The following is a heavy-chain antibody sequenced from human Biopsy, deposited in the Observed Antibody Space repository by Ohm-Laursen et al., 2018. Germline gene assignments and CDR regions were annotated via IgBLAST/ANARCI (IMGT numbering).Heavy chain of an antibody. D-gene: IGHD3-10*01. J-gene: IGHJ5*01. CDR2: ISASSSYI. CDR3: ATELLPPGVGGPWLDS. Sequence: SLRLSCSASGVTLSGYGMNWVRQAPGKGLEWVSSISASSSYIYYADSVKGRFTVSRDNTKNTLYLQMNSLRAPDTAIYFCATELLPPGVGGPWLDSWGQGTPVTVSS. V-gene: IGHV3-21*06. CDR1: GVTLSGYG.